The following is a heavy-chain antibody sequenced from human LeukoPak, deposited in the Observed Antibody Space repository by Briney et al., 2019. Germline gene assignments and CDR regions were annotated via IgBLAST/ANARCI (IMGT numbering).Heavy chain of an antibody. D-gene: IGHD3-10*01. Sequence: GRSLRLSCAASGFTFSWFPMHWVRQAPGKGLEWVAVISYDGSNKYYGDSVKGRFIISRDNSKNTLYLQMNSPRPEDTALYYCARRGGDSGFDYWGQGALVTVSS. CDR2: ISYDGSNK. J-gene: IGHJ4*02. CDR1: GFTFSWFP. CDR3: ARRGGDSGFDY. V-gene: IGHV3-30*04.